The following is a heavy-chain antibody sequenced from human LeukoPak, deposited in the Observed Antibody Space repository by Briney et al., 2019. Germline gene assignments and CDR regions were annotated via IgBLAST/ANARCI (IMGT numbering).Heavy chain of an antibody. D-gene: IGHD6-13*01. Sequence: SETLSLTCTVSGGSISSYYWSWIRQPPGKGLEWIGYIYYSGSTNYNPSLKSRVTISEDTSKNQFSLKLSSVTAADTAVYYCATGIAAAGSDYWGQGTLVTVSS. J-gene: IGHJ4*02. V-gene: IGHV4-59*01. CDR1: GGSISSYY. CDR2: IYYSGST. CDR3: ATGIAAAGSDY.